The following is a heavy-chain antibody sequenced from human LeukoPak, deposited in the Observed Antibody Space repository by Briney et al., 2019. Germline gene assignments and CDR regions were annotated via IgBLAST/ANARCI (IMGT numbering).Heavy chain of an antibody. CDR3: AILMADTYYYDSSGYYPGGYYYYGMDV. Sequence: ASVKVSCKASGYTFTSYAMNWVRQAPGQGLEWMGWINTNAGNPTYAQGFTGRFVFSLDTSVSTAYLQISSLKAVDTAVYYCAILMADTYYYDSSGYYPGGYYYYGMDVWGQGTTVTVSS. CDR2: INTNAGNP. J-gene: IGHJ6*02. CDR1: GYTFTSYA. V-gene: IGHV7-4-1*02. D-gene: IGHD3-22*01.